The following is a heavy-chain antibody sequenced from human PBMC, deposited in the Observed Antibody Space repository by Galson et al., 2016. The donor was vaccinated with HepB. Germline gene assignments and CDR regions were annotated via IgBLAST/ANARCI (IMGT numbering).Heavy chain of an antibody. CDR1: GYTYRSYG. V-gene: IGHV1-18*04. CDR3: ARGWGAMEVIADN. Sequence: SVKVSCKASGYTYRSYGISWLRQAPGQGLEWVGWINGDNSATNYGQKFQGRVTMTTDTLTNTAYMELRSLGSDDTAVYYCARGWGAMEVIADNWGQGTLVIVSS. CDR2: INGDNSAT. J-gene: IGHJ4*02. D-gene: IGHD2-21*01.